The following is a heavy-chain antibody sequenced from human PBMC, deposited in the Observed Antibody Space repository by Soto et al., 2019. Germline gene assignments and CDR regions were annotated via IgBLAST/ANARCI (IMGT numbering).Heavy chain of an antibody. Sequence: GESLKISCKGSGYSFTSYWIGWVRQMPGKGLEWMGIIYPGDSDTRYRPSFQGQVTISADRSISTAYLQWSSLKASDTAMYYCARQTYCYGSGSYYPDYYYGMDVWGQGTTVTVSS. CDR1: GYSFTSYW. V-gene: IGHV5-51*01. D-gene: IGHD3-10*01. J-gene: IGHJ6*02. CDR3: ARQTYCYGSGSYYPDYYYGMDV. CDR2: IYPGDSDT.